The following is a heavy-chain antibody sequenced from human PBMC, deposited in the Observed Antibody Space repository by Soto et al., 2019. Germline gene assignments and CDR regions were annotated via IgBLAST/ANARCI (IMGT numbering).Heavy chain of an antibody. V-gene: IGHV3-48*02. J-gene: IGHJ3*02. CDR3: AREYSSSSGRAFDI. CDR2: ISSSSSTI. Sequence: GVSLRLSCAASGFTFSSYSMNWVRQTPGKGLEWVSYISSSSSTIYYADSVKGRFTISRDNAKNSLYLQMNSLRDEDTAVYYCAREYSSSSGRAFDIWGQGTLVTVSS. CDR1: GFTFSSYS. D-gene: IGHD6-6*01.